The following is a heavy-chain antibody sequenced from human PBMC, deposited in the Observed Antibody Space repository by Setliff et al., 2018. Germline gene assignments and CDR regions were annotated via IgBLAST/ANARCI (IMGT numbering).Heavy chain of an antibody. CDR1: GGSISSYY. V-gene: IGHV4-4*08. Sequence: SETLSLTCTVSGGSISSYYWSWIRQPPGKGLEWIGYIYASGSTNYNPSLKSRVTLSVDTSKNQFSLKVSSVTAADTAVYYCARGTYYLDYWGQGTLVTVSS. CDR2: IYASGST. CDR3: ARGTYYLDY. J-gene: IGHJ4*02.